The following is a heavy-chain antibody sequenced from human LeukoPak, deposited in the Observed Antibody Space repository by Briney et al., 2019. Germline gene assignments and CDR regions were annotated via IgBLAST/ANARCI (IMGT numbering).Heavy chain of an antibody. CDR1: GFTFSNYA. CDR3: VRDSGNYYDLDY. D-gene: IGHD1-26*01. CDR2: ISTNGGRT. V-gene: IGHV3-64D*09. J-gene: IGHJ4*02. Sequence: PGGSLRLSCSASGFTFSNYAMHWVRQAPGKGLEYVSGISTNGGRTYYADALKGKLSISRDNSKNTLYLQMSSLRVEDTAVYYCVRDSGNYYDLDYWGQGTLVTVSS.